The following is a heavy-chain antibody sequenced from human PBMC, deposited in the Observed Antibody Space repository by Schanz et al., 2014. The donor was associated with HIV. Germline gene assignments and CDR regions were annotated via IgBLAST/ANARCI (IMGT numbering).Heavy chain of an antibody. V-gene: IGHV1-46*01. Sequence: QVQLLQSGTEVKKPGASVKVSCKGSRYSFTRYGISWVRQAPGQGLQWMGVINTNGGGTSDTLQGRVIITRDTSTRTVYMYLSNLRFEDSAVYYCAREKMDTGGLDVWGQGTTVTVSS. CDR1: RYSFTRYG. CDR2: INTNGGGT. J-gene: IGHJ6*02. CDR3: AREKMDTGGLDV.